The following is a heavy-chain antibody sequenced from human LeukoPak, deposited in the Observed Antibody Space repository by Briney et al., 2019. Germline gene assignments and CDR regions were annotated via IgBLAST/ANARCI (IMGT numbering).Heavy chain of an antibody. D-gene: IGHD6-13*01. CDR2: MNPNSGNT. J-gene: IGHJ4*02. Sequence: ASVKVPCKASGYTFTSYDINWVRQATGQGLEWMGWMNPNSGNTGYAQKFQGRVTMTRNTSISTAYMELSSLRSEGTAVYYCARGLSSSRRFDYWGQGTLVTVSS. V-gene: IGHV1-8*01. CDR1: GYTFTSYD. CDR3: ARGLSSSRRFDY.